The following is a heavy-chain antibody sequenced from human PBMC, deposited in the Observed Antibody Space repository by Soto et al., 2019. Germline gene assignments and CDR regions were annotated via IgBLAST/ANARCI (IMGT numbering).Heavy chain of an antibody. CDR1: GGSISSSSYY. V-gene: IGHV4-39*01. CDR3: AGGDIAVAHPDYYYYGMDV. Sequence: SETLSLTCTVSGGSISSSSYYWGWIRQPPGKGLEWIGSIYYSGSTYYNPSLKSRVTISVDTSKNQFSLKLSSVTAADTAVYYCAGGDIAVAHPDYYYYGMDVWGQGTTVTVSS. J-gene: IGHJ6*02. CDR2: IYYSGST. D-gene: IGHD6-19*01.